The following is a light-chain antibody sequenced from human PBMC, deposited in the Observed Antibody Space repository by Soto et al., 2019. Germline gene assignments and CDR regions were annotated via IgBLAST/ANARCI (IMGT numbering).Light chain of an antibody. J-gene: IGLJ1*01. CDR2: DLS. V-gene: IGLV2-14*03. Sequence: QSALTQPASVSGSPGQSITISCIGTSSDVGGYNYVSWYQQHPGKAPKLLINDLSNRPSGISDRFSGSKSCNTAYLTISGLQAEDEADYYCSSYTSSTTNVFGTGTKLTVL. CDR3: SSYTSSTTNV. CDR1: SSDVGGYNY.